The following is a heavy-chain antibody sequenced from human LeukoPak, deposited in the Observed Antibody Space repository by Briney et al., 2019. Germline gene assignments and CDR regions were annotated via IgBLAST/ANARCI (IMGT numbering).Heavy chain of an antibody. CDR3: AKDATGQGSGWFEGGYWFDP. D-gene: IGHD6-19*01. V-gene: IGHV1-46*01. J-gene: IGHJ5*02. CDR2: INPSSGTT. CDR1: GYTFTGYY. Sequence: GASVKVSCKASGYTFTGYYMHWVRQAPGQGLEWMGIINPSSGTTNYAQKFQGRVTMTRDMSTSTVYMELSSLRAEDTAVYFCAKDATGQGSGWFEGGYWFDPWGQGTLVTVSS.